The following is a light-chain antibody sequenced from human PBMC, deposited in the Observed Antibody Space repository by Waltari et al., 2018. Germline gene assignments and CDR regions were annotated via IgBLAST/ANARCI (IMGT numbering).Light chain of an antibody. CDR2: DAS. CDR1: QTFGKY. CDR3: QHYVRLPAT. Sequence: EIVLTQSPGTLSLSPGERATLSGRASQTFGKYLAWYQQKPGQAPRLLIYDASIRASGIPDRFSGSGSGTDFSLTISTLEPEDFAVYYCQHYVRLPATFGQGTKVEIK. V-gene: IGKV3-20*01. J-gene: IGKJ1*01.